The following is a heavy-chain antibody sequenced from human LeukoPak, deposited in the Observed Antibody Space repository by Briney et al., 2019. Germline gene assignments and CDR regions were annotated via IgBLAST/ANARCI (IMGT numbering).Heavy chain of an antibody. V-gene: IGHV4-59*12. Sequence: SETLSLTCTVSGGSISSYYWSWIRQPPGKGLEWIGYIYYSGSTNYNPSLKSRVTISVDTSKNQFSLKLSSVTAADTAVYYCARVGYDSSGYYPNAFDIWGQGTMVTVSS. CDR2: IYYSGST. CDR3: ARVGYDSSGYYPNAFDI. D-gene: IGHD3-22*01. J-gene: IGHJ3*02. CDR1: GGSISSYY.